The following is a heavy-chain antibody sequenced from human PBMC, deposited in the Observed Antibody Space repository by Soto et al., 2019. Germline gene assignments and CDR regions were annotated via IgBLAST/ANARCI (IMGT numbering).Heavy chain of an antibody. J-gene: IGHJ6*02. CDR3: ARGGLWFLNGMDV. CDR2: INHSGST. V-gene: IGHV4-34*01. CDR1: GGSFSGYY. D-gene: IGHD5-18*01. Sequence: SETLSLTCAVYGGSFSGYYWSWIRQPPGKGLEWVGDINHSGSTNYNPSLKSRVTISVNTSKKQFSLRLSSVTAADKAVYYCARGGLWFLNGMDVWGQGTTVTVSS.